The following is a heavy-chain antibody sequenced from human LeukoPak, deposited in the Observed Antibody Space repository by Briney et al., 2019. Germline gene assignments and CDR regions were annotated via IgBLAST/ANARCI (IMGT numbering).Heavy chain of an antibody. CDR3: ARDVTMVRGVTIDY. CDR2: ISYDGGNK. Sequence: PGGSLRLSCAASGFTFSSYDMHWVRQAPGKGLEWVTLISYDGGNKYYGDSVKGRFTISRDNSKNTLYLQMNSLRAEDTAVYYCARDVTMVRGVTIDYWGQGTLVTVSS. V-gene: IGHV3-30*03. CDR1: GFTFSSYD. J-gene: IGHJ4*02. D-gene: IGHD3-10*01.